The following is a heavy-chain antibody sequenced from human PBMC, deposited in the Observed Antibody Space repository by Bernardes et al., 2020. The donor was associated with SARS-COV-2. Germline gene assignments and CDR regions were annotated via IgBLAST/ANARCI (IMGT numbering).Heavy chain of an antibody. V-gene: IGHV3-30*18. CDR1: GFTFSSYG. CDR2: ISYDGSNK. CDR3: AKSRIVVVPAATPARRGEWGGYFDY. Sequence: GGSLRLSCAASGFTFSSYGMHWVRQAPGKGLEWVAVISYDGSNKYYADSVKGRFTISRDNSKNTLYLQMNSLRAEDTAVYYCAKSRIVVVPAATPARRGEWGGYFDYWGQGTLVTVSS. J-gene: IGHJ4*02. D-gene: IGHD2-2*01.